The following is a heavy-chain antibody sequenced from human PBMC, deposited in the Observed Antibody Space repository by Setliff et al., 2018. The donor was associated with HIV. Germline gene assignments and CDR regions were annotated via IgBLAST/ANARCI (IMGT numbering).Heavy chain of an antibody. J-gene: IGHJ6*03. Sequence: SETLSLTCTVSGGSISSGGYYWSWIRQHPGKGLEWIGYIYYSGGTYYNPSLKSRVTISVDTSKNQFSLKLSSVTAADTAVYYCARDRSTWNYGKNYMDVWGKGTTVTVSS. D-gene: IGHD1-7*01. CDR1: GGSISSGGYY. V-gene: IGHV4-31*03. CDR3: ARDRSTWNYGKNYMDV. CDR2: IYYSGGT.